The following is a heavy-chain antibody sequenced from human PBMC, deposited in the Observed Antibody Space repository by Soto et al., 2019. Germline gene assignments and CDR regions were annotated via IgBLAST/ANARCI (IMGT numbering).Heavy chain of an antibody. CDR2: ITGSGVST. CDR1: GFTFSSYN. Sequence: RLSCAASGFTFSSYNLNWVRQAPGQGLEWVSTITGSGVSTYYADSVKGRFTISRDNSKDRLYLQMNSLRADDTAVYYCAEQADLIGYNYGSCFDFWGHGTLVTVSS. V-gene: IGHV3-23*01. CDR3: AEQADLIGYNYGSCFDF. D-gene: IGHD5-18*01. J-gene: IGHJ4*01.